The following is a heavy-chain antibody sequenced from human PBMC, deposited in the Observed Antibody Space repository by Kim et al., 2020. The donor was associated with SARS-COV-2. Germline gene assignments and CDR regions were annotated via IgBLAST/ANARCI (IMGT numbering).Heavy chain of an antibody. CDR3: ARDLKSCSGGSCYHPPQGY. D-gene: IGHD2-15*01. CDR2: INPNSGGT. CDR1: GYTFTGYY. V-gene: IGHV1-2*06. J-gene: IGHJ4*02. Sequence: ASVKVSCKASGYTFTGYYMHWVRQAPGQGLEWMGRINPNSGGTNYAQKFQGRVTMTRDTSISTAYMELSRLRSDDTAVYYCARDLKSCSGGSCYHPPQGYWGQGTLVTVSS.